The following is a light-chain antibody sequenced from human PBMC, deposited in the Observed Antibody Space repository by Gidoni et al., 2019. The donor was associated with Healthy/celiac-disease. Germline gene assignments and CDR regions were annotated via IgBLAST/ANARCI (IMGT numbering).Light chain of an antibody. CDR2: GNS. Sequence: QSVLTQPPSVSGAPGQRVTISCTGSSSNIGAGYDVHWYQQRPGTAPKLLIYGNSNRPSGVPDRFSGSKSGTSASLAITGLHAEDEADYYCQSYDSSLSGSDVVFGGGTKLTVL. CDR1: SSNIGAGYD. V-gene: IGLV1-40*01. CDR3: QSYDSSLSGSDVV. J-gene: IGLJ2*01.